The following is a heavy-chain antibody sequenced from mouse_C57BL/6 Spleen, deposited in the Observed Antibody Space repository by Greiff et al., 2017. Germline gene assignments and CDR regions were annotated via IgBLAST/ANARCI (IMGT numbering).Heavy chain of an antibody. Sequence: QVPLQPPGAELVPPGASVTLSCKASGYTFPSYWMHWVKQRPGRGLEWIGRIDPNSGGTKYNEKFKSKATLTVDKPSSTAYMQLSSLTSEDSAVYYCAATVVARGYAMDYWGQGTSGTVSS. CDR3: AATVVARGYAMDY. CDR2: IDPNSGGT. D-gene: IGHD1-1*01. J-gene: IGHJ4*01. V-gene: IGHV1-72*01. CDR1: GYTFPSYW.